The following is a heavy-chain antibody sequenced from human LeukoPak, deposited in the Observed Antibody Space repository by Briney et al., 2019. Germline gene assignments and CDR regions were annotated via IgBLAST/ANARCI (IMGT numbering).Heavy chain of an antibody. CDR2: TYYRSKWYN. Sequence: SQTLSLTCAISGDSVSSNSAAWNWIRQSPSRGLEWLGRTYYRSKWYNDYAVSVKSRITINPDTSKNQFSLQLNSVTPEDTAVYYCARVLGSSGNYYRDYYYYGMDVWGQGTTVTVSS. CDR1: GDSVSSNSAA. V-gene: IGHV6-1*01. D-gene: IGHD3-22*01. J-gene: IGHJ6*02. CDR3: ARVLGSSGNYYRDYYYYGMDV.